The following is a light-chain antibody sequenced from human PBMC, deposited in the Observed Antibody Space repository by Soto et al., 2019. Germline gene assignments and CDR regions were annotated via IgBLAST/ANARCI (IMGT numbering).Light chain of an antibody. CDR1: SSNIGSNA. J-gene: IGLJ3*02. V-gene: IGLV1-44*01. Sequence: QSVLTQPPSASGTPGQRVTISCSGDSSNIGSNAVAWYQQLPETAPKLLIYTNTQRPSGVPDRFSGSRSGTSASLAISGLQSEDEADYYCAAWDDSLNGWVFGGGTKLTVL. CDR3: AAWDDSLNGWV. CDR2: TNT.